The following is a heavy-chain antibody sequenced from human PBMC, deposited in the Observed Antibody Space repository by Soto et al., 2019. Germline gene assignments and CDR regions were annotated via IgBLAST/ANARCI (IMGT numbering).Heavy chain of an antibody. CDR3: ARRGSGSYYDY. D-gene: IGHD1-26*01. CDR2: ISGSGDST. CDR1: GFTFSSYA. V-gene: IGHV3-23*01. J-gene: IGHJ4*02. Sequence: EVQLLESGGGLVQPGGSLRLSCAASGFTFSSYAMRWVRQAPVKGLEWVSAISGSGDSTYYADSVKGRFTISRDNYKTTLYLQMNSLRAEDTGLYYCARRGSGSYYDYWGQGTLVPVSS.